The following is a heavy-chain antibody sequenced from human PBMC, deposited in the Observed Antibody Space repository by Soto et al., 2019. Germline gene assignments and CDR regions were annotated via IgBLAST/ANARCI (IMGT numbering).Heavy chain of an antibody. D-gene: IGHD6-13*01. Sequence: QVQLVESGGGVIQPGRSLRLSCAASGFTLRLHAMHWVRQAPGKGLEWVAQIWYDGSNKYYTDSVKGRFTVSRDDFKNTVFLQMDSLRAEDTALYYCARDGQQLTPSALDVWGQGTTVIVSS. V-gene: IGHV3-33*08. CDR1: GFTLRLHA. J-gene: IGHJ6*02. CDR2: IWYDGSNK. CDR3: ARDGQQLTPSALDV.